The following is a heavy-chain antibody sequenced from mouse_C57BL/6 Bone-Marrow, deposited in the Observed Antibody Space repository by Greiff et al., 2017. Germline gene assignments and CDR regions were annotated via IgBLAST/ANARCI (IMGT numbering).Heavy chain of an antibody. Sequence: SGPVLVKPGASVKMSCKASGYTFTDYYMNWVKQSHGKSLEWIGVINPYNGGTSYNQKFKGKATLTVDKSSSTAYMELNSLTSEDSAVYYCARGATVVAPGFAYWGQGTLVTVSA. CDR3: ARGATVVAPGFAY. V-gene: IGHV1-19*01. CDR2: INPYNGGT. CDR1: GYTFTDYY. J-gene: IGHJ3*01. D-gene: IGHD1-1*01.